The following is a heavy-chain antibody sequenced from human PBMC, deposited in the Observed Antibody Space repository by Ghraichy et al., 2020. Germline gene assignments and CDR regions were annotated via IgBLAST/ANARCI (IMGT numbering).Heavy chain of an antibody. CDR1: GFTFSSYS. CDR3: ARAEVVIDDAFVI. Sequence: GGSLRLSCAASGFTFSSYSMNWVRQAPGKGLEWVSSISSSSSYIYYADSVKGRFTISRDNAKNSLYLQMNSLRAEDTAVYYCARAEVVIDDAFVIWGQGTMVTVSS. J-gene: IGHJ3*02. CDR2: ISSSSSYI. V-gene: IGHV3-21*01. D-gene: IGHD3-22*01.